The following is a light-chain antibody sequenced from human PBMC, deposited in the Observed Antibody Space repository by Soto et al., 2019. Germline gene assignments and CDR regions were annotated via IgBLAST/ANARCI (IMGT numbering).Light chain of an antibody. CDR2: DAS. Sequence: DIQMTQSPSSLSASVGDRVTITCQASQDISNYLNWYQQKPGKAPKLLIYDASNLETGVPSRFSGSGSGTEFTLTISSLQSEDFAVYYCQQYGTWWTFGQGTKVEIK. CDR1: QDISNY. V-gene: IGKV1-33*01. J-gene: IGKJ1*01. CDR3: QQYGTWWT.